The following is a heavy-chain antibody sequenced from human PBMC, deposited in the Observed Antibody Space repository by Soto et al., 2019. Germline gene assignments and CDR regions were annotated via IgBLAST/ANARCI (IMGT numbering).Heavy chain of an antibody. D-gene: IGHD3-16*02. Sequence: SETLSLTCAVYGGSFSGYYWSWIRQPPGKGLEWIGEINHSGSTNYNPSLKSRVTISVDTSKNQFSLKLSSVTAADTAVYYCARAKYDYVWGSYRPDFDYWGQGTLVTVSS. V-gene: IGHV4-34*01. CDR2: INHSGST. CDR3: ARAKYDYVWGSYRPDFDY. J-gene: IGHJ4*02. CDR1: GGSFSGYY.